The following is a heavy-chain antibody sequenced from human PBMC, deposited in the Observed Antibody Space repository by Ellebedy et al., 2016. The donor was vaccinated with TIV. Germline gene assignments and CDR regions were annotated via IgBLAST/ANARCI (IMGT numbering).Heavy chain of an antibody. CDR1: GGTFSSYA. J-gene: IGHJ4*02. CDR3: ARDYFDY. CDR2: ISAYNGNT. V-gene: IGHV1-18*01. Sequence: ASVKVSCKASGGTFSSYAISWVRQAPGQGLEWMGWISAYNGNTNYAQKLQGRVTMTTDTSTSTAYMELSSLRSEDTAVYYCARDYFDYWGQGTLVTVSS.